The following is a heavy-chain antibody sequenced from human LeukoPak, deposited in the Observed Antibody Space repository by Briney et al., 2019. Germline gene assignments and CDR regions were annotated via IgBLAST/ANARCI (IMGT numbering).Heavy chain of an antibody. D-gene: IGHD6-13*01. CDR2: INHSGST. V-gene: IGHV4-34*01. Sequence: SETLSLTCAVYGGSFSGYYWSWIRQPPGKGLEWIGEINHSGSTNYNPSLKSRVTISVDTSKNQFSLKLSSVTAADTAVYYCATSGSSWYSLDAFDIWGQGTMVTVSS. CDR3: ATSGSSWYSLDAFDI. CDR1: GGSFSGYY. J-gene: IGHJ3*02.